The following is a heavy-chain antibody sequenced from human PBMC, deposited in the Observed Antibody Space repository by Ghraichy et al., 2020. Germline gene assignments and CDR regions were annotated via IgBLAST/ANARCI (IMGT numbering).Heavy chain of an antibody. D-gene: IGHD2-15*01. Sequence: GESLRLSCAASGFTFSSYAMHWVRQAPGKGLEWVAVISYDGTNKYYADSVNGRFTISRDNSKNTLYLQMNSLRAEDTAVYYCARGARCSGGSCYDNGMDVWGQGTTVTVSS. V-gene: IGHV3-30-3*01. CDR3: ARGARCSGGSCYDNGMDV. J-gene: IGHJ6*02. CDR1: GFTFSSYA. CDR2: ISYDGTNK.